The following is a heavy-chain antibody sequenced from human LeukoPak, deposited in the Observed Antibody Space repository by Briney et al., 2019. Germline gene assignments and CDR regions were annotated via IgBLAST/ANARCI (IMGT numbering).Heavy chain of an antibody. Sequence: SETLSLTCTVSGGSISSGEYYWSWIRQPPGKGLEWIGYIYYSGSTYYNPSLKSRVTISVDTSKNQFSLKLSSVTAADTAVYYCARGGGAGLQYGMDVWGQGTTVTVSS. J-gene: IGHJ6*02. CDR1: GGSISSGEYY. CDR3: ARGGGAGLQYGMDV. D-gene: IGHD5-24*01. CDR2: IYYSGST. V-gene: IGHV4-30-4*01.